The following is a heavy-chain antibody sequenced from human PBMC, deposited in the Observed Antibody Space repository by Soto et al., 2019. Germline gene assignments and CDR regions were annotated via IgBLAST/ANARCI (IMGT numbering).Heavy chain of an antibody. J-gene: IGHJ5*01. D-gene: IGHD2-15*01. CDR2: IRSKANNYAT. CDR3: AKQIYGGNS. CDR1: GFTFSAST. Sequence: GGSLRLSCATSGFTFSASTMHRVRQVSGKGLEWIARIRSKANNYATTYAPSVKGRFTISRDDSENTVYLQMNSLKTEDTAIYYCAKQIYGGNSWGQGTLVSGSS. V-gene: IGHV3-73*01.